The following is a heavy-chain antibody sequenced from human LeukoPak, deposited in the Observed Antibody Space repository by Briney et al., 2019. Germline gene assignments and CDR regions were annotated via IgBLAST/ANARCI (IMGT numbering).Heavy chain of an antibody. CDR1: GYTFTGYY. CDR2: INPNSGDT. V-gene: IGHV1-2*02. CDR3: ARGSTVGATESLGFDY. Sequence: GASVKVSCKASGYTFTGYYIHWVRQAPGQGLEWMGWINPNSGDTHYAQKFQDRVTMTRDTSISTAYMELSRLRSDDTAMYYCARGSTVGATESLGFDYWGQGAPVTVSS. J-gene: IGHJ4*02. D-gene: IGHD1-26*01.